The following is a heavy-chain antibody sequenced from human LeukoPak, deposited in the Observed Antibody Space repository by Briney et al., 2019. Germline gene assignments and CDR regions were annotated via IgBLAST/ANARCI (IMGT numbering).Heavy chain of an antibody. J-gene: IGHJ3*02. D-gene: IGHD5-18*01. Sequence: SETLSLTCTVSGGSISSYYWSWIRQPPGKGLEWIGYIYYSGSTNYNPSLKSRVTISGDTSKNQFSLKLSSVTAADTAVYYCAREGIQLWPTHAFDIWGQGTMVTVSS. CDR2: IYYSGST. CDR1: GGSISSYY. V-gene: IGHV4-59*01. CDR3: AREGIQLWPTHAFDI.